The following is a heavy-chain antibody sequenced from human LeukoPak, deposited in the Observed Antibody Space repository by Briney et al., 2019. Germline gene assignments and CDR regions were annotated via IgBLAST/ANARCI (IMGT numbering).Heavy chain of an antibody. J-gene: IGHJ5*02. CDR3: ARWTGQQRDNWFDP. Sequence: GSLRLSCAASGFTFSSYSMNWVRQAPGKGLEWVSSISSSSSYIYYADSVKGRFTISRDNAKNSLYLQMNSLRAEDTAVYYCARWTGQQRDNWFDPWGQGTLVTVSS. CDR1: GFTFSSYS. D-gene: IGHD6-13*01. V-gene: IGHV3-21*01. CDR2: ISSSSSYI.